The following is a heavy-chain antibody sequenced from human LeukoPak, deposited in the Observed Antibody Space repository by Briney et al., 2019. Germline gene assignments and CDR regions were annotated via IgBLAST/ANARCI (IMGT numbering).Heavy chain of an antibody. D-gene: IGHD3-10*01. J-gene: IGHJ4*02. V-gene: IGHV3-23*01. CDR3: ARGYASGTYYSDY. CDR1: GFTFSDYA. CDR2: ISGSGGNT. Sequence: GRSLRLSCAASGFTFSDYAMSWVRQAPGKGLEWVSAISGSGGNTYYADSVRGRFTISRDKSKNTLFLQMNSLRAEDTAVYYCARGYASGTYYSDYWGQGTLVTVSS.